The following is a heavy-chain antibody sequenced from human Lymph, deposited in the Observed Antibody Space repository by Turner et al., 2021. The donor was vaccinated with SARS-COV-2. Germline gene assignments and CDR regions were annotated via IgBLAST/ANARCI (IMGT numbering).Heavy chain of an antibody. Sequence: QVQLVQSGAEVKKPGASVKVYCKASGYTFTSYGISWVRQAPGQGLEWMGWISTYNGNTNYAQKLQGRVTMTTDTSTSTAYMELRSLRADDTAVYYCAVAGMNYDLLWKTYYYYGMDVWGQGTTVTVSS. J-gene: IGHJ6*02. CDR2: ISTYNGNT. V-gene: IGHV1-18*01. D-gene: IGHD6-19*01. CDR1: GYTFTSYG. CDR3: AVAGMNYDLLWKTYYYYGMDV.